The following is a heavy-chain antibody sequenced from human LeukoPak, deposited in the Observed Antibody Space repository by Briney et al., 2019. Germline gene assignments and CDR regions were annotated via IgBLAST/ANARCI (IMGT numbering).Heavy chain of an antibody. CDR2: IDYDSSNI. J-gene: IGHJ4*02. V-gene: IGHV3-21*01. CDR3: ARDPLRYLRVGHYDC. D-gene: IGHD3-9*01. CDR1: GFTFSNSA. Sequence: PGGSLRLSCAASGFTFSNSAMNWVRHVPGKGLEWVSSIDYDSSNIYYAASVRGRFTISRDNARNSVYLHMNSLRVEDTAVYYCARDPLRYLRVGHYDCWGQGTLVAVSS.